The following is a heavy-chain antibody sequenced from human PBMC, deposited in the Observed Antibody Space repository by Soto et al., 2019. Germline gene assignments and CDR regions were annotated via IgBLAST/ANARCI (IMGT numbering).Heavy chain of an antibody. Sequence: SGWSLRLSCAASGFTFSSYGMHWVRQAPGKGLEWVAVISYDGSNKYYADSVKGRFTISRDNSKNTLYLQMNSLRAEDTAVYYCPKNREYCSSTSCYEAYYYYGMDVWGQGTTVTVS. CDR3: PKNREYCSSTSCYEAYYYYGMDV. CDR2: ISYDGSNK. J-gene: IGHJ6*02. D-gene: IGHD2-2*01. V-gene: IGHV3-30*18. CDR1: GFTFSSYG.